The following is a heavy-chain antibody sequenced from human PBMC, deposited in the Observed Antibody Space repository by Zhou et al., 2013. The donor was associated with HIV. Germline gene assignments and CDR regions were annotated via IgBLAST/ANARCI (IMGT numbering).Heavy chain of an antibody. D-gene: IGHD2-2*01. CDR1: GGTFSSYA. CDR3: ARDGGCSSTSCYAGSGFDP. Sequence: QVQLVQSGAEVKKPGSSVKVSCKASGGTFSSYAISWVRQAPGQGLEWMGGIIPIFGTANYAQKFQGRVTITTDESTSTAYMELSSLRSEDTAVYYCARDGGCSSTSCYAGSGFDPWGQGNPGHRLL. V-gene: IGHV1-69*05. J-gene: IGHJ5*02. CDR2: IIPIFGTA.